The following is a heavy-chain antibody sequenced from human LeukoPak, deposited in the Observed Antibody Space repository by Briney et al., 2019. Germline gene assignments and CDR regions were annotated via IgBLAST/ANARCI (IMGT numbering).Heavy chain of an antibody. V-gene: IGHV4-30-4*01. J-gene: IGHJ4*01. D-gene: IGHD4-23*01. Sequence: SETLSLTCTVSGGSISSTTYYWSWIRQPPGKGLEWIGYIYYSGSTYYNPSLKSRVTISVDTSKNQFSLKLSSVTAADTAVYYCARDLLNEGNHLDYWGQGTLVTVSS. CDR3: ARDLLNEGNHLDY. CDR1: GGSISSTTYY. CDR2: IYYSGST.